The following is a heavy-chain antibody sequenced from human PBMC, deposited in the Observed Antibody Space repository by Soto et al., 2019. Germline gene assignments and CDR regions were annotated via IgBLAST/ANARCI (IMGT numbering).Heavy chain of an antibody. Sequence: QVQLVESGGGAVQPGRSLRLSCAASGFTFSSYTMHWVRQAPGKGLEWVALISYDGSNKYYADSVKGRFTISRDNSKNTLYLQMNSLRAEDTAVYYCARGAGIAVAGTSFDYWGQGTLVTVSS. CDR1: GFTFSSYT. CDR3: ARGAGIAVAGTSFDY. J-gene: IGHJ4*02. V-gene: IGHV3-30-3*01. CDR2: ISYDGSNK. D-gene: IGHD6-19*01.